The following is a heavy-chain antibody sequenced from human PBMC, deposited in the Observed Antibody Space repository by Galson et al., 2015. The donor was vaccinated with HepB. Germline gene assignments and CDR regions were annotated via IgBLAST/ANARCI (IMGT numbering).Heavy chain of an antibody. CDR1: GGTFSTYG. CDR2: IIPIFDTA. Sequence: SVKVSCKASGGTFSTYGISWVRQAPGQGLEWMGGIIPIFDTANYAQRFQGRVTITADESTNTAYMELSSLRSEDTAVYFCVALAPPWLDGPNKTFDPWGQGTLVTVSS. V-gene: IGHV1-69*13. CDR3: VALAPPWLDGPNKTFDP. J-gene: IGHJ5*02. D-gene: IGHD6-19*01.